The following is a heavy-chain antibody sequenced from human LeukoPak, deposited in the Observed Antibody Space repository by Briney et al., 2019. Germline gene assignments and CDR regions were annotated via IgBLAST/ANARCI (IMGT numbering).Heavy chain of an antibody. V-gene: IGHV3-49*04. J-gene: IGHJ4*02. CDR1: GFTFGDYA. CDR3: TRLDSSSSHFDY. D-gene: IGHD6-6*01. Sequence: GGSLRLSCTASGFTFGDYAMSWVRQAPGKGLEWVGFIRNKAYGGTTEYAASVKGRFTISRGDSKSIAYLQMNSLKTEDTAVYYCTRLDSSSSHFDYWGQGTLVTVSS. CDR2: IRNKAYGGTT.